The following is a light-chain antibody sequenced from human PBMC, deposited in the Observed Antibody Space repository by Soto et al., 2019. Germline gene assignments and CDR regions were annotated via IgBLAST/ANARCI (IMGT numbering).Light chain of an antibody. Sequence: EVLMTQSPAHLSVSPGERVTLSCRASQSININLAWYQQKPGQAPRVLIYGASSRASGIPDRFSGSGSGTDFTLTIIRLEHDDFALYYCQQYQNWPPLTFGGGTRVDIK. CDR2: GAS. V-gene: IGKV3D-15*01. CDR3: QQYQNWPPLT. J-gene: IGKJ4*01. CDR1: QSININ.